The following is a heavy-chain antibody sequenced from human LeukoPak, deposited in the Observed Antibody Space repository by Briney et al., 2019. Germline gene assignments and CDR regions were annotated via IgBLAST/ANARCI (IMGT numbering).Heavy chain of an antibody. CDR3: ARVDSRTAQFDY. CDR2: IYSGGST. D-gene: IGHD6-13*01. Sequence: GGSLRLSCAVSGFNVSSNYLNWVRQVPGKGPEWVSVIYSGGSTYYADSVKGRFTISRDNSKNTLYLQMNSLRAEDTAVYHCARVDSRTAQFDYWGQGTLVTVSS. V-gene: IGHV3-66*01. CDR1: GFNVSSNY. J-gene: IGHJ4*02.